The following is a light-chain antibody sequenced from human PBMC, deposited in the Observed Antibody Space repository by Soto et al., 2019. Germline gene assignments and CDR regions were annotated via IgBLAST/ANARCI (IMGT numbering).Light chain of an antibody. J-gene: IGLJ2*01. CDR3: QAWDSRIVV. V-gene: IGLV3-1*01. CDR1: KLGDKY. Sequence: YELTQPPSVSVSPGQTASITCSGDKLGDKYACWYQQKPGQSPVLLIYQHSKRPSGIPERFSGSNSGNTATLTISGTQAMDEADYYCQAWDSRIVVFGGGTKLTVL. CDR2: QHS.